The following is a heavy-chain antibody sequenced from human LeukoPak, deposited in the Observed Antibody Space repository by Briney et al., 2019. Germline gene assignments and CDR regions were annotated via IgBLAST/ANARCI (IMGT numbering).Heavy chain of an antibody. V-gene: IGHV4-34*01. D-gene: IGHD3-3*01. Sequence: NSSETLSLTCAVYGGSFSGYYWSWIRQPPGKGLEWIGEINHSGSTNYNPSLKSRVTISVDTSKNQFSLKLSSVTAGDTAVYYCARGPSRFWSGYYNRGGFDYWGQGTLATVSS. J-gene: IGHJ4*02. CDR3: ARGPSRFWSGYYNRGGFDY. CDR2: INHSGST. CDR1: GGSFSGYY.